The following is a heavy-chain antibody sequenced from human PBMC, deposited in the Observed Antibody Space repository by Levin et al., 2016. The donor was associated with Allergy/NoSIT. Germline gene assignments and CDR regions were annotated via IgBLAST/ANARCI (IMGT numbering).Heavy chain of an antibody. CDR2: ISTGRTTI. V-gene: IGHV3-48*02. CDR3: ARATEPLTGYYPFDY. J-gene: IGHJ4*02. D-gene: IGHD3-9*01. Sequence: VRQAPGKGLEWIAHISTGRTTIYYADSVRGRFTISRDNAKNSLYLQMNSLRDEDTAVYYCARATEPLTGYYPFDYWGRGTLVTVSS.